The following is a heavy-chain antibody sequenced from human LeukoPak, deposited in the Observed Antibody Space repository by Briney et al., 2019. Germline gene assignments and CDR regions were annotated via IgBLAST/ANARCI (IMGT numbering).Heavy chain of an antibody. CDR3: ARVTGTTPFDY. Sequence: MTSGTLSLTCAVSGGSISSNNWWSWVRQPPGKGLEWIGEISHSGSTNYNPSLESRVTISVDKSENQFSLNLSSVTAADTAVYFCARVTGTTPFDYWGQGTLVTVSS. D-gene: IGHD1-1*01. V-gene: IGHV4-4*02. CDR1: GGSISSNNW. CDR2: ISHSGST. J-gene: IGHJ4*02.